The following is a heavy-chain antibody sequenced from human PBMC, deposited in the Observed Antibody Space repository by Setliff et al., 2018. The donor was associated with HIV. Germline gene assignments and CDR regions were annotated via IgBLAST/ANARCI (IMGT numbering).Heavy chain of an antibody. D-gene: IGHD3-16*02. CDR3: ARGRFVGFDY. V-gene: IGHV4-61*02. CDR1: DGSISTGSYY. CDR2: IYTSGST. Sequence: PSETLSLTCTVADGSISTGSYYWSWVRQPAGRGLEWIGRIYTSGSTNYNPSLKSRVTMSVDTSKNQVSLNLTSVTAADTAVYYCARGRFVGFDYWGQGTLVTVSS. J-gene: IGHJ4*02.